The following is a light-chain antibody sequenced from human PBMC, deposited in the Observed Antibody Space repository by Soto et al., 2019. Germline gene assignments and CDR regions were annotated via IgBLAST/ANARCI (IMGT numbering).Light chain of an antibody. CDR2: GAS. J-gene: IGKJ4*01. Sequence: DIQLTQAPSFRSASVGDRVSITCRASEDISSYLAWYQQKPGKAPKVLISGASTLQSGVPSSFSGSGSGTEFTLTISSLQPVDFATYYCQQVKRSPLTFGGGTKVEIK. CDR1: EDISSY. V-gene: IGKV1-9*01. CDR3: QQVKRSPLT.